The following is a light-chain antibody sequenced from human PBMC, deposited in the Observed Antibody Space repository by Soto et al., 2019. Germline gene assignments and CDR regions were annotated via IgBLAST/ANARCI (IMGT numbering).Light chain of an antibody. J-gene: IGKJ4*01. CDR3: QQYNSYSLT. CDR2: KAS. CDR1: QSISSW. Sequence: DIQMTQSPSTLSASVGDRVTITCRASQSISSWLAWYQQKPGKAPKLLIYKASYLESGVPSRFSGSGSGTEFTLTIISLQSDDFATYYCQQYNSYSLTFGGGTKVEIK. V-gene: IGKV1-5*03.